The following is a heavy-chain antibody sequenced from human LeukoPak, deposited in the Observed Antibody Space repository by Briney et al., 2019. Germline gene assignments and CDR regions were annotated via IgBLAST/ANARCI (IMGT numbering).Heavy chain of an antibody. V-gene: IGHV3-23*01. Sequence: GGSLRLSCAASGFTFSSYAMSWVRQAPGKGLDWVSAISGSGGSTYYADSVTGRFTISRDNSKNTLYLQMNSLRAEDTAVYYCAKSGDSTGFWDFDYWGQGTLVTVSS. CDR2: ISGSGGST. D-gene: IGHD3-22*01. CDR1: GFTFSSYA. CDR3: AKSGDSTGFWDFDY. J-gene: IGHJ4*02.